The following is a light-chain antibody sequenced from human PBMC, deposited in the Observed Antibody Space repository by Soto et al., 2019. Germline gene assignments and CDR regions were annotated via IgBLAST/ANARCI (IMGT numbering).Light chain of an antibody. CDR3: QQYNNWPPSIT. CDR1: QSVSSN. J-gene: IGKJ5*01. CDR2: GAS. V-gene: IGKV3-15*01. Sequence: EIVLTQSPGTLSLSPGERATLSCRASQSVSSNLAWYQQKPGQAPRLLIYGASTRATGIPARFSGSGSGKEFTLTISSLQSEDFAVYYCQQYNNWPPSITFGQGTRLEIK.